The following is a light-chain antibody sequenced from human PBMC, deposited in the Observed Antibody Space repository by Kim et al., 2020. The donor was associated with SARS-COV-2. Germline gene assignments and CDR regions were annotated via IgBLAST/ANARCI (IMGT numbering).Light chain of an antibody. CDR2: KVS. V-gene: IGKV2-30*02. J-gene: IGKJ2*01. CDR1: QSLVHSDGNTY. Sequence: DVVMTQSPLSLPVTLGQPASISCRSSQSLVHSDGNTYLNWFQQRPGQSPRRLIYKVSKRDSGVPDRFSGSGSGTVFTLKISRVEAEDVGFYYCMQTTHWPPYPFGQGTKLEI. CDR3: MQTTHWPPYP.